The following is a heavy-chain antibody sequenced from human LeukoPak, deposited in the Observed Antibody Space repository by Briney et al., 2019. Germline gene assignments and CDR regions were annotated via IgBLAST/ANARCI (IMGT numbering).Heavy chain of an antibody. V-gene: IGHV1-69*13. CDR1: GYTLTELS. CDR2: IIPIFGTA. J-gene: IGHJ4*02. Sequence: SVKVSCKVSGYTLTELSMHWVRQAPGQGLEWMGGIIPIFGTANYAQKFQGRVTITADESTSTAYMELSSLRSEDTAVYYCARDRHYYDSSGYRGFDYWGQGTLVTVSS. D-gene: IGHD3-22*01. CDR3: ARDRHYYDSSGYRGFDY.